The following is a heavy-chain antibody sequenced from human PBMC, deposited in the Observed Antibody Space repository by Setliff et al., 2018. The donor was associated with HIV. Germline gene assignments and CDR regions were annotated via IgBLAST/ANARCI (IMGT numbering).Heavy chain of an antibody. CDR2: ISSDATRR. V-gene: IGHV3-74*01. Sequence: SSETLSLSCAASGFTFSNYWMHWVRQAPGQGLVWVSRISSDATRRSYADSLKGRFTISRDNAKSTLFLQMNSLRPEDTAFYYCAKDGPHDRSGRYYSALDSWGQGTLVTVSS. J-gene: IGHJ4*02. D-gene: IGHD3-22*01. CDR3: AKDGPHDRSGRYYSALDS. CDR1: GFTFSNYW.